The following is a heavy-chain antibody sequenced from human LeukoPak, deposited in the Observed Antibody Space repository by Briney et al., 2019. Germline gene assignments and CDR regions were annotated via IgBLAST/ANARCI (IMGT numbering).Heavy chain of an antibody. V-gene: IGHV3-7*03. D-gene: IGHD3-22*01. CDR3: ARDPGYFDSSGPSEDAFDI. CDR2: IKQDGSEK. Sequence: GGSLRLSCAASGFTFSSYWMSWVRQAPGKGLEWVANIKQDGSEKYYVDSVKGRFTISRDNAKNSLYLQMNSLRAEDTALYYCARDPGYFDSSGPSEDAFDIWGQGTMVTVSS. CDR1: GFTFSSYW. J-gene: IGHJ3*02.